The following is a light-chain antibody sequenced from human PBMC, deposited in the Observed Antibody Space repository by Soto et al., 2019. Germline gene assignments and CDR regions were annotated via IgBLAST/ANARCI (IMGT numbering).Light chain of an antibody. CDR1: QPVNSR. Sequence: EIVFTHSPATLSSSPEERATLYCRASQPVNSRLAWYQHKPGQAPRLLIYHTSNRATGIPARFSGSGSGTDFTLTISSLEPEDFAVYYCHQRQSWPRTFGQGTKVDIK. J-gene: IGKJ1*01. CDR3: HQRQSWPRT. CDR2: HTS. V-gene: IGKV3-11*01.